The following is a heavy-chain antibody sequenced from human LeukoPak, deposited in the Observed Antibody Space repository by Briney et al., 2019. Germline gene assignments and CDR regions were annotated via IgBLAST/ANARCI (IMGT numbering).Heavy chain of an antibody. D-gene: IGHD5-12*01. CDR3: ARRNVDIVAPWGRAYYYYYYMDV. Sequence: PSETLSLTCTVSGGSISSSSYYWGWIRQPPGKGLEWIGSIYYSGSTYYNPSLKSRVTISVDTSKNQFSLKLSSVTAADTAVYYCARRNVDIVAPWGRAYYYYYYMDVWGKGTTVTISS. CDR1: GGSISSSSYY. J-gene: IGHJ6*03. CDR2: IYYSGST. V-gene: IGHV4-39*01.